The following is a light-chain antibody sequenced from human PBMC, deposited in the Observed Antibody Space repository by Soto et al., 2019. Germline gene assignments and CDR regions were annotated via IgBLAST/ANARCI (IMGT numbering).Light chain of an antibody. CDR1: QSVSIL. V-gene: IGKV3D-11*02. CDR2: GAS. J-gene: IGKJ4*01. CDR3: QQRNNWHPVT. Sequence: EILITQSPATLSVSPGERPTLSWRASQSVSILLAWYQQKPGQATRLIIYGASSRANGIPARFSGSGSGTDFTLTISSLEPEDFAFYYCQQRNNWHPVTFGGGTKVDIK.